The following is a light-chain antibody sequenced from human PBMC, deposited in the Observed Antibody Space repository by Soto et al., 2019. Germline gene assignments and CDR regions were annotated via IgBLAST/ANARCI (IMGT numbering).Light chain of an antibody. Sequence: EIVLTQSPGTLSFSPGERATLSCRASQSVSSSYLAWYQQKPGQAPRLLIYGASSRATGIPDRFSGSGSGTDFTLTIIRLEPEDFAVYYCQQYGSSPQTFGQGTKVDIK. J-gene: IGKJ1*01. V-gene: IGKV3-20*01. CDR1: QSVSSSY. CDR3: QQYGSSPQT. CDR2: GAS.